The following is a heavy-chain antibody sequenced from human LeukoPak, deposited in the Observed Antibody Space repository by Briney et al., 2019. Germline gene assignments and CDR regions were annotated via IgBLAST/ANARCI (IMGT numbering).Heavy chain of an antibody. Sequence: SETLTLTCTVSGGSVSSYYWSWIRQPPGKGLEWIAYIYYSGSTKYNPSLKSRVTISLDRSKNQFSLKLRSVTAADTAVYYCARLQVHCGGDCYTRWFDPWGQGTLVTVPS. CDR1: GGSVSSYY. V-gene: IGHV4-59*08. CDR3: ARLQVHCGGDCYTRWFDP. J-gene: IGHJ5*02. CDR2: IYYSGST. D-gene: IGHD2-21*02.